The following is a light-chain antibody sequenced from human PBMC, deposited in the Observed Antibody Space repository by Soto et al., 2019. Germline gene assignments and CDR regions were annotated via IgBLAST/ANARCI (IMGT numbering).Light chain of an antibody. J-gene: IGKJ1*01. CDR2: DAS. Sequence: EIVLTQSPGTLSLSPGERATLSCRASQSVSSYLAWYQQKPGQAPRLLIYDASTRATVISARFSGSGSGTDFTLTISSLEPEDFAIYYCHQRSNWPVTFGQGTKVEVK. CDR3: HQRSNWPVT. V-gene: IGKV3-11*01. CDR1: QSVSSY.